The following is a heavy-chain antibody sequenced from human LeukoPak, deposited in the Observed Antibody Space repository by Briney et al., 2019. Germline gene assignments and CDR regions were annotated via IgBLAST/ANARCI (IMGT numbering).Heavy chain of an antibody. J-gene: IGHJ4*02. V-gene: IGHV4-39*01. CDR2: IYYSGGS. D-gene: IGHD2/OR15-2a*01. CDR3: ARHENIIMVPTAHAFDY. CDR1: GGSISSSNYY. Sequence: PSETLSLTCTVSGGSISSSNYYWGWIRQPPGKGLEWIGRIYYSGGSYYNPSLKSRASISVNTSKNRFSLNVNSVTAADTAVHFCARHENIIMVPTAHAFDYWGQGALVTVSS.